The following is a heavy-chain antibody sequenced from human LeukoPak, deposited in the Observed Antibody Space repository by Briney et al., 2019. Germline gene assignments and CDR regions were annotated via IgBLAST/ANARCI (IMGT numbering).Heavy chain of an antibody. Sequence: SETLSLTCAVYGGSFSGYYWSWIRWPPGKGLEWIGEINHSGSTNYNPSLKSRVTISVDTSKNQFSLKLSSVTAADTAVYYCARGPLTSSTSLYYFDYWGQGTLVTVSS. V-gene: IGHV4-34*01. D-gene: IGHD2-2*01. CDR2: INHSGST. CDR1: GGSFSGYY. J-gene: IGHJ4*02. CDR3: ARGPLTSSTSLYYFDY.